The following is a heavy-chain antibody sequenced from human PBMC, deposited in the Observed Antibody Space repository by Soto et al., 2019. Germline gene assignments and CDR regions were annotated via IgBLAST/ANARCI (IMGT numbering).Heavy chain of an antibody. V-gene: IGHV5-51*01. J-gene: IGHJ2*01. CDR2: IYPGDSDT. D-gene: IGHD2-15*01. CDR1: GYSFNTYW. CDR3: ARLRYCSGGSRYPDL. Sequence: PRESLKISCQGSGYSFNTYWIGWVRQMPGKGLEWMGIIYPGDSDTRYIPSFQGQVTISADKSISTASLQWSSLKASDTAIYYCARLRYCSGGSRYPDLWGRGTLVTVSS.